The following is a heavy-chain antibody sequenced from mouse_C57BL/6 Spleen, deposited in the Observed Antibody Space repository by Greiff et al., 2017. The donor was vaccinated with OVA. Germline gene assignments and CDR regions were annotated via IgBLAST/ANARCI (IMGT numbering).Heavy chain of an antibody. CDR3: AGFDYEYDGFAY. Sequence: VQLQQSGPGLVQPSQSLSITCTVSGFSLTSYGVHWVRQSPGKGLEWLGVIWSGGSTDYNAAFISRLSISKDNSKSQVFFKMNSLQADDTAIYYWAGFDYEYDGFAYWGQGTLVTVSA. CDR2: IWSGGST. J-gene: IGHJ3*01. CDR1: GFSLTSYG. D-gene: IGHD2-4*01. V-gene: IGHV2-2*01.